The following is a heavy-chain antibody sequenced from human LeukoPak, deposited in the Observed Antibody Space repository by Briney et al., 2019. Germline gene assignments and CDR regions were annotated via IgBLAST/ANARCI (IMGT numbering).Heavy chain of an antibody. V-gene: IGHV3-48*04. CDR1: GFTFSSYS. J-gene: IGHJ5*02. Sequence: GGSLRLSCAASGFTFSSYSMNWVRQAPGKGLEWVSYISSSSSTIYYADSVKGRFTISRDNAKNSLYLQMNSLRAEDTAVYYCARGGGSYWKVGYNWFDPWGQGTLVTVSS. D-gene: IGHD1-26*01. CDR2: ISSSSSTI. CDR3: ARGGGSYWKVGYNWFDP.